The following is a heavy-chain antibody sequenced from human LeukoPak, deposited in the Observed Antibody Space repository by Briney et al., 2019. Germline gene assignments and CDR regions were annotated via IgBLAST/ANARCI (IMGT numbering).Heavy chain of an antibody. CDR1: GFTFINYA. D-gene: IGHD2-2*01. V-gene: IGHV3-23*01. J-gene: IGHJ3*02. CDR3: AREVPGARNAFDI. CDR2: INVSGGTT. Sequence: GGSLRLSCAASGFTFINYAMTWVRQAPGKGLERVSGINVSGGTTFYADSVKGRFTISRDNSKNTVYLQMNSLRAEDTAVYFCAREVPGARNAFDIWGQGTMVTVSS.